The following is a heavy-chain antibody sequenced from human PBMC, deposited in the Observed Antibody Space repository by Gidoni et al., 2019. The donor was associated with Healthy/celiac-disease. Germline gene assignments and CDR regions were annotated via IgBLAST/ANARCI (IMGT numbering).Heavy chain of an antibody. CDR3: ARSDGYSGYDYSDY. Sequence: QVQLVQSGAEVKKPGASVKVSCKASGYTFTGYYMHWVRQAPGQGLEWMGWINPNRGGTNYAQKFQGRVTMTRDTSISTAYMELSRLRSDDTAVYYCARSDGYSGYDYSDYWGQGTLVTVSS. CDR1: GYTFTGYY. CDR2: INPNRGGT. J-gene: IGHJ4*02. V-gene: IGHV1-2*02. D-gene: IGHD5-12*01.